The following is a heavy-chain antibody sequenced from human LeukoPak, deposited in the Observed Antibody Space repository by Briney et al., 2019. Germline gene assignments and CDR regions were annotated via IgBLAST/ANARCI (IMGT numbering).Heavy chain of an antibody. J-gene: IGHJ6*02. CDR3: ARIGHCSSTSCPPDYYYYYGMDV. D-gene: IGHD2-2*01. Sequence: GASVTVSCTAPGGTFSSYAISWVRQAPGQGLEWMGGIIPIFGTANYAQKFQGRVTITADESTSTAYMELSSLRSEDTAVYYCARIGHCSSTSCPPDYYYYYGMDVWGQGTTVTVSS. V-gene: IGHV1-69*13. CDR2: IIPIFGTA. CDR1: GGTFSSYA.